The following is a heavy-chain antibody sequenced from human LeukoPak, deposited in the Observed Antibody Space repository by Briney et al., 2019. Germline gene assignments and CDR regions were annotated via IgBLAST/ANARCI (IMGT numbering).Heavy chain of an antibody. CDR2: IATYNGKT. Sequence: GASVTVSCKASGYTFDIYGIAWVRQAPGQGLEWMGWIATYNGKTDYAQNLQGRVTMTTDLSTGTAYMELRSLRSDDTAVYYCARVYNSYYYYMDVWGKGTPVTVCS. D-gene: IGHD2-8*01. CDR3: ARVYNSYYYYMDV. CDR1: GYTFDIYG. V-gene: IGHV1-18*01. J-gene: IGHJ6*03.